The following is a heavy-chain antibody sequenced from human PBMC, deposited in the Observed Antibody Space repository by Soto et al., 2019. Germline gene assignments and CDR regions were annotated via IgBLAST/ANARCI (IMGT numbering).Heavy chain of an antibody. D-gene: IGHD3-10*01. V-gene: IGHV1-3*01. CDR2: INAGNGNT. CDR3: ASPSYGSGRDY. CDR1: GYTFSTYL. J-gene: IGHJ4*02. Sequence: QVQLVQSGAEVKKPGASVKVSCKASGYTFSTYLLHWVRQAPGQRLEWMGWINAGNGNTKYSQKFQGRVTLTRDTSASTAYMELSSLRSEDTAVYYCASPSYGSGRDYWGQGNLVTVSS.